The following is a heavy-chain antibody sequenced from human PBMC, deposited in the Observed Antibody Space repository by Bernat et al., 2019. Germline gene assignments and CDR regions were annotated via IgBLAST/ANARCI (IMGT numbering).Heavy chain of an antibody. CDR1: GFTFSTYG. D-gene: IGHD6-13*01. V-gene: IGHV3-7*01. Sequence: EVQLVESGGGLVQPGGSLRLSCAASGFTFSTYGMSWVRQAPGKGLEWVANISQDGNEKYYGDSVKGRFTISRDNAKNSLSLQMNSLRAEDTAVYYCERDVHNRWQQLESSWVGGFDNWGQGTMVTVSS. J-gene: IGHJ4*02. CDR2: ISQDGNEK. CDR3: ERDVHNRWQQLESSWVGGFDN.